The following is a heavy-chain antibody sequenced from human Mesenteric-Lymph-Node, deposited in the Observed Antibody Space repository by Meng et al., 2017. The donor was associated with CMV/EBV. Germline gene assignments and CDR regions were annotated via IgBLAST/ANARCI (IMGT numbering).Heavy chain of an antibody. Sequence: ESLKISCTVSGGSVSSGSYYWSWIRQPPGKGLEWIGYIYYSGSTSYNPSLKSRVTISVDTSKNQFSLKLSSVTAADTAVYYCARVSYDLWSGYYYYYGMDVWGQGTTVTVSS. CDR2: IYYSGST. CDR1: GGSVSSGSYY. D-gene: IGHD3-3*01. V-gene: IGHV4-61*01. J-gene: IGHJ6*02. CDR3: ARVSYDLWSGYYYYYGMDV.